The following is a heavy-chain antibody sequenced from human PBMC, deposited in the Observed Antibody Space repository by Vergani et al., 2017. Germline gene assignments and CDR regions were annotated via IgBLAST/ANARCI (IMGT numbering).Heavy chain of an antibody. D-gene: IGHD3-3*01. CDR3: ARGRRYYDFWSGYSNAEYFQH. CDR2: MNPNSGNT. V-gene: IGHV1-8*01. Sequence: QVQLVQSGAEVKKPGASVKVSCKASGYTFTSYDINWVRQATGQGLEWMGWMNPNSGNTGYAQKFQGRVTMTRNTSISTAYMELSSLRSEDTAVYYCARGRRYYDFWSGYSNAEYFQHWGQGTLVTVSS. CDR1: GYTFTSYD. J-gene: IGHJ1*01.